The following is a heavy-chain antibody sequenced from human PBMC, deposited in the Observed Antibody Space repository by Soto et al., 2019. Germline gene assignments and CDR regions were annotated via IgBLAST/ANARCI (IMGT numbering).Heavy chain of an antibody. CDR2: IIPIFGTA. Sequence: SVKVSCKASGGTFSSYAISWVRQAPGQGLEWMGGIIPIFGTANYAQKFQGRVTITADESTSTAYMELSSLRSEDTAVYYCARGGRATLLVVDYWGQGTLVTVSS. J-gene: IGHJ4*02. V-gene: IGHV1-69*13. D-gene: IGHD3-16*01. CDR3: ARGGRATLLVVDY. CDR1: GGTFSSYA.